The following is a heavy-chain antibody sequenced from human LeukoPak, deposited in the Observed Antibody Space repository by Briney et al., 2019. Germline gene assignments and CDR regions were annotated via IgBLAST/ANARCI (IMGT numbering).Heavy chain of an antibody. D-gene: IGHD5-24*01. J-gene: IGHJ4*02. CDR3: ARDRGDGYNYDY. Sequence: SVKVSCKASGGTFSSYAISWVRQAPGRGLEWMGGIIPIFGTTNYAQKFQGRVTITADESTSTAYMELSSLRSEDTAVYYCARDRGDGYNYDYWGQGTLVTVSS. V-gene: IGHV1-69*01. CDR2: IIPIFGTT. CDR1: GGTFSSYA.